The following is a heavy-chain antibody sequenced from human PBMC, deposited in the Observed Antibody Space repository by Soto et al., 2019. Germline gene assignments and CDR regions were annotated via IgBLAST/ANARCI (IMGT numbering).Heavy chain of an antibody. CDR1: GGSISSYY. D-gene: IGHD4-17*01. Sequence: SETLSLTCTVSGGSISSYYWGWIRQPPGKGLEWLGSIYNSGGTYYNPSLKSRVTISVDTSKNQFSLKLSSVTAADTAVYYCAWTTVTTGVLGYWGQGTLVTVSS. CDR3: AWTTVTTGVLGY. V-gene: IGHV4-39*01. J-gene: IGHJ4*02. CDR2: IYNSGGT.